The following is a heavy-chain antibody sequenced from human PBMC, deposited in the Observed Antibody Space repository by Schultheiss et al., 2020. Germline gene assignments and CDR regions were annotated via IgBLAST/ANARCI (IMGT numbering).Heavy chain of an antibody. Sequence: GGSLRLSCAASGFTFSSYAMSWVRQAPGKGLELVSYISSSGSSIYYADSVKGRLTISRDNAMNSLNLQMNSLRAEDTAVYYCARCFDSSGHYQVEAFDIWGQGTMVTVSS. CDR1: GFTFSSYA. CDR2: ISSSGSSI. D-gene: IGHD3-22*01. CDR3: ARCFDSSGHYQVEAFDI. V-gene: IGHV3-48*04. J-gene: IGHJ3*02.